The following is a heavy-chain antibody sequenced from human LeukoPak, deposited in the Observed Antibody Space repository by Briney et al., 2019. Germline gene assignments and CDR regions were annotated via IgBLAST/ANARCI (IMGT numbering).Heavy chain of an antibody. CDR2: IYHSGST. CDR1: GYSISSGYY. V-gene: IGHV4-38-2*01. Sequence: PSETLSFTCDVSGYSISSGYYWGWIRQPPGKGLEWIGSIYHSGSTYYNPSLNSRVTISVDTSKNQFSLKLSSVTAADTAVYYCASLPLGDWGQGTLVTVSS. J-gene: IGHJ4*02. CDR3: ASLPLGD.